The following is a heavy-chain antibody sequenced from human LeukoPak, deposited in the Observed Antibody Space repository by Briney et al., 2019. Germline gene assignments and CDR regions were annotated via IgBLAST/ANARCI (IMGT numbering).Heavy chain of an antibody. D-gene: IGHD2-21*01. CDR1: GGSISSSSYN. CDR2: IYYSGST. J-gene: IGHJ6*03. CDR3: ARVNCGGDCYIPGDYYYYMDV. V-gene: IGHV4-39*01. Sequence: PSETLSLTCTVSGGSISSSSYNWGWIRQPPGKGLEWIGSIYYSGSTYYNPSLKSRVTISVDTSKNQFSLKLSSVTAADTAVYYCARVNCGGDCYIPGDYYYYMDVWGKGTTVTVSS.